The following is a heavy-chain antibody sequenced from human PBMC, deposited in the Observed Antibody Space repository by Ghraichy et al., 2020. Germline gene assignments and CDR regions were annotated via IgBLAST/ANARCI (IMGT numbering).Heavy chain of an antibody. Sequence: GGSLRLSCAASGFTFSAYAMSWVRQTPGKGLEWVSDISGSGGSTNYADSVKGRFTISRDNSKNTLYLHMSSLRAEDTAVYYCAKWSTLTANWFDPRGRGTLVTVSS. CDR1: GFTFSAYA. D-gene: IGHD2-21*02. J-gene: IGHJ5*02. V-gene: IGHV3-23*01. CDR2: ISGSGGST. CDR3: AKWSTLTANWFDP.